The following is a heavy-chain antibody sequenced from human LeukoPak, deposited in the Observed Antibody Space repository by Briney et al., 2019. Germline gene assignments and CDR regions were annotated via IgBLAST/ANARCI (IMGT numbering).Heavy chain of an antibody. V-gene: IGHV3-11*01. CDR2: ISSSGSTI. J-gene: IGHJ4*02. D-gene: IGHD3-3*01. CDR1: GFTFSDYY. Sequence: PGGSLRLSCAASGFTFSDYYMSWIRQAPGKGPEWVSYISSSGSTIYYADSVKGRFTISRDNAKNSLYLQMNSLRAEDTAVYYCARSLYTIFGVVRSYYFDYWGQGTLVTVPS. CDR3: ARSLYTIFGVVRSYYFDY.